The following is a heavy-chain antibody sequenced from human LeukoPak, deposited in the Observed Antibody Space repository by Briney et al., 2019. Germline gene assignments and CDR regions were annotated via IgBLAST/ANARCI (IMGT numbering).Heavy chain of an antibody. CDR2: INHSGIT. D-gene: IGHD4-17*01. CDR1: GGSYSDYY. J-gene: IGHJ4*02. V-gene: IGHV4-34*01. Sequence: SETLSLTCGVYGGSYSDYYWSWIRQPPGKGLEWIGEINHSGITNYNPSLKSRVTISLDTSKNQFSLKLSSVTAADTAVYYCARVTTRYWGQGTLVTVSS. CDR3: ARVTTRY.